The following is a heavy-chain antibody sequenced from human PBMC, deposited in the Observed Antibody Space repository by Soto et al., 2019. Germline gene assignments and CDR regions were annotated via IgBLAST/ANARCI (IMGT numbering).Heavy chain of an antibody. J-gene: IGHJ4*02. Sequence: GGSLRLSCAASGFIFSSYAMSWVRQAPGKGLEWVSTISGDTTYYADSVKGRFTISRDNSKNTLYLQMNSLRAEDTAVYYCAKAGRAAALFDYWGQGTLVTVSS. D-gene: IGHD6-13*01. CDR2: ISGDTT. CDR3: AKAGRAAALFDY. CDR1: GFIFSSYA. V-gene: IGHV3-23*01.